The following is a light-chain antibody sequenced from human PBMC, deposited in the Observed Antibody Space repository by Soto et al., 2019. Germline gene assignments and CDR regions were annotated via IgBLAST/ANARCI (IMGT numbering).Light chain of an antibody. CDR1: QSVSTK. V-gene: IGKV3-15*01. Sequence: ELVMTQSPATLSVSPGERATLSCRASQSVSTKLAWYRHKPGQAPRLLIYGASTRATGIPARFSGSGSGTEFTLTINSLQSEDFAVYYCQQYKNWPPFTFGPGTTVDIK. J-gene: IGKJ3*01. CDR3: QQYKNWPPFT. CDR2: GAS.